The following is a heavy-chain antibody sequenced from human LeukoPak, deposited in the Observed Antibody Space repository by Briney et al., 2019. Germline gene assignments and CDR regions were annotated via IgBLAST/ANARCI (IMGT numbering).Heavy chain of an antibody. CDR1: GFTFDDYA. CDR3: ASAGGDSRSPLPFYY. V-gene: IGHV3-9*01. CDR2: ISWNSGSI. Sequence: GRSLRLSCAASGFTFDDYAMHWVRQAPGKGLEWVSGISWNSGSIGYADSVKGRFTISRDNAKNSLYLQMNSLRAEDTALYYCASAGGDSRSPLPFYYWGQGTLVTVSS. D-gene: IGHD6-6*01. J-gene: IGHJ4*02.